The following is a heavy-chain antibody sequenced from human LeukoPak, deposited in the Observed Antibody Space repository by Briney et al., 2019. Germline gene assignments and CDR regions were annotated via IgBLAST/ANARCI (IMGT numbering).Heavy chain of an antibody. CDR3: AKDFGVTMIVVGFDY. CDR2: ISYDGSNK. CDR1: GCKISSFG. D-gene: IGHD3-22*01. V-gene: IGHV3-30*18. Sequence: SISWAAAGCKISSFGMHWVRQAQGKGLEWVAVISYDGSNKYYADSVKGRFTISRDNSKNTLYLQMNSLRAEDTAVYYCAKDFGVTMIVVGFDYWGQGTLVTVSS. J-gene: IGHJ4*02.